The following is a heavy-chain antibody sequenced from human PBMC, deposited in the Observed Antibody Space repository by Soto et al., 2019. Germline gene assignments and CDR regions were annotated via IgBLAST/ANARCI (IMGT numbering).Heavy chain of an antibody. D-gene: IGHD2-15*01. CDR3: AKANLGYCSCGSCRDAFDI. CDR2: ISDDGSNK. Sequence: QVQLVASVGGVVQPGRSLRLSCAASVFTFSSYGMHWFREAPGKWLEWVAVISDDGSNKYSEDSVKGRFTISRDNSKNTLYLQMNSLRAEYTAVYYCAKANLGYCSCGSCRDAFDIWGQGTMVTVSS. CDR1: VFTFSSYG. J-gene: IGHJ3*02. V-gene: IGHV3-30*18.